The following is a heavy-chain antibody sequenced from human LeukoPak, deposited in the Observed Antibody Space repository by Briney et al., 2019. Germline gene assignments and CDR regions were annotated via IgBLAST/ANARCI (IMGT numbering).Heavy chain of an antibody. D-gene: IGHD3-10*02. Sequence: ASVKVSCKASGYTFTSYAMSWVRQAPGQGLEWMGWINTNTGNPTYAQGFTGRFVFSLDTSVSTAYLQISSLKAEDTAVYYCARTVRDQGVNWFDPWGQGTLVTVSS. V-gene: IGHV7-4-1*02. CDR1: GYTFTSYA. J-gene: IGHJ5*02. CDR3: ARTVRDQGVNWFDP. CDR2: INTNTGNP.